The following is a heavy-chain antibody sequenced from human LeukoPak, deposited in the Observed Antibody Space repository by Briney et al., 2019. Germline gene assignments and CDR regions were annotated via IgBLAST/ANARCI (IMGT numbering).Heavy chain of an antibody. CDR2: IYYSGST. CDR1: GGSISSSSYY. CDR3: ARDYYDSSGYYGY. J-gene: IGHJ4*02. V-gene: IGHV4-39*07. Sequence: SETLSLTCTVSGGSISSSSYYWGWIRQPPGKGLEWIGSIYYSGSTYYNPSLKSRVTISVDTSKNQFSLKLSSVTAADTAVYYCARDYYDSSGYYGYWGQGTLVTVSP. D-gene: IGHD3-22*01.